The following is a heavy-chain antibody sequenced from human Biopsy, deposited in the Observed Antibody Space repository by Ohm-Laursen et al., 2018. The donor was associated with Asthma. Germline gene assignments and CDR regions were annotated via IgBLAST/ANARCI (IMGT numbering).Heavy chain of an antibody. V-gene: IGHV4-59*07. CDR1: GVSIRSYY. CDR3: AGFCSGGNCPDH. D-gene: IGHD2-15*01. CDR2: IHYSGST. Sequence: SDTLSLTCTVSGVSIRSYYWTWIRQPPGKGLEWIGNIHYSGSTYSNPSLKSRVTISVDTSKKQIPLRLSSVIAADTAVYCCAGFCSGGNCPDHWGQGTLVTVSS. J-gene: IGHJ4*02.